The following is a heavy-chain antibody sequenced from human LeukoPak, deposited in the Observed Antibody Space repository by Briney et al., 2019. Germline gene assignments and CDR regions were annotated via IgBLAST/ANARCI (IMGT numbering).Heavy chain of an antibody. D-gene: IGHD3-10*02. CDR2: ISDNGGST. Sequence: GGSLRLSCVDSGFTFSSYALSWVRQVPGKGLEWVSGISDNGGSTCYADSVKGRFTISRDNSKNTLYLQMNSLRVEDTAKYYCASRQGLGWHYVNWGQGTLVTVSS. V-gene: IGHV3-23*01. CDR1: GFTFSSYA. CDR3: ASRQGLGWHYVN. J-gene: IGHJ4*02.